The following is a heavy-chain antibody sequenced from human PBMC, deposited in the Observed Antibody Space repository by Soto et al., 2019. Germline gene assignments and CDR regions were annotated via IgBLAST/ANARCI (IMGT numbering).Heavy chain of an antibody. CDR2: IYPGDSDT. V-gene: IGHV5-51*01. CDR1: GYSFTSYW. D-gene: IGHD5-12*01. CDR3: ASSSGYDPYYYYYGMDV. J-gene: IGHJ6*02. Sequence: GESLKTFRKGPGYSFTSYWIVWVRQMPGKGLEGMGIIYPGDSDTRYSPSFQGQVTISADKSISTAYLQWSSLKASDTAMYYCASSSGYDPYYYYYGMDVWGQGTTVTVSS.